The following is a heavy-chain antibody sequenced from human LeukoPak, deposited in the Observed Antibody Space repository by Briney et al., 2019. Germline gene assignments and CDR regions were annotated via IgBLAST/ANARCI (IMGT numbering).Heavy chain of an antibody. D-gene: IGHD5-12*01. CDR1: GGSIMTYY. CDR3: ARHERRGYTFGTEY. V-gene: IGHV4-59*08. CDR2: IYDSGST. J-gene: IGHJ4*02. Sequence: SEILSLTCTVSGGSIMTYYWIWIRQPPGRGLEWIGHIYDSGSTNYNPSLKSRLTISVDTSKNQFSLNLTSVTAADTAAYYCARHERRGYTFGTEYWGQGTLVTVSS.